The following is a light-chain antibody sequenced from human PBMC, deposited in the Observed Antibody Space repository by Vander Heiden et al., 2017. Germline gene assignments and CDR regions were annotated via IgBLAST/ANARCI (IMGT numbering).Light chain of an antibody. J-gene: IGKJ4*01. CDR3: QQYNNWPLT. V-gene: IGKV3-15*01. CDR1: QSISNN. Sequence: EIVMTQSPATLSVSPGERATLSCRVSQSISNNLAWHQQKPGQAPRLLIDDASTRATGIPARFSGSGSGTEFTLSISSLQSEDFAVYYCQQYNNWPLTLGGGTKVEIK. CDR2: DAS.